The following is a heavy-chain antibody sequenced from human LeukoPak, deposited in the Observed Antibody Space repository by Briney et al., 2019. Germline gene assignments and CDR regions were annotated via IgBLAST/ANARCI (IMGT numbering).Heavy chain of an antibody. CDR3: ARASNYDSGSRTFDS. J-gene: IGHJ4*02. Sequence: SETLSLTCTVSGGSISSSSYYWGWIRQPPGKGLEWIGSIYSSGNTYYNPSLKSRVGISVGTSKNQFSLKLRSVTAADTAMYYCARASNYDSGSRTFDSWGQGTLVTVSS. D-gene: IGHD3-10*01. CDR1: GGSISSSSYY. CDR2: IYSSGNT. V-gene: IGHV4-39*07.